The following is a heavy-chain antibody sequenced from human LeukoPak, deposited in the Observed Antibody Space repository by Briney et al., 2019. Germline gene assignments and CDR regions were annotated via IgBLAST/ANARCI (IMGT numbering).Heavy chain of an antibody. V-gene: IGHV6-1*01. CDR3: ARGMRIAAAGTFYFDY. J-gene: IGHJ4*02. CDR1: GDSVSSNSAA. Sequence: SQTFSLTCAISGDSVSSNSAAWNWIRQSPSRGLEWVGRTYYRSKWYNDYAVSVKSRITINPDTSKNQFSLQLNSVTPEDTAVYYCARGMRIAAAGTFYFDYWGQGTLVTVSS. D-gene: IGHD6-25*01. CDR2: TYYRSKWYN.